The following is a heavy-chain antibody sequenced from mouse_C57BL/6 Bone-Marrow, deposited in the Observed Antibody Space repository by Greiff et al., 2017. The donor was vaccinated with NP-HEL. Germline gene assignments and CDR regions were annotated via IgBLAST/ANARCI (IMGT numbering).Heavy chain of an antibody. Sequence: VQLKESGAELVRPGASVKLSCTASGFNIKDDYMHWVKQRPEQGLEWIGWLDPENGDTEYASKFQGKATITADTSSNTAYLQLSSLTSEDTAVYYCTPYPGAMDYWGQGTSVTVSS. CDR1: GFNIKDDY. D-gene: IGHD2-10*01. CDR2: LDPENGDT. J-gene: IGHJ4*01. V-gene: IGHV14-4*01. CDR3: TPYPGAMDY.